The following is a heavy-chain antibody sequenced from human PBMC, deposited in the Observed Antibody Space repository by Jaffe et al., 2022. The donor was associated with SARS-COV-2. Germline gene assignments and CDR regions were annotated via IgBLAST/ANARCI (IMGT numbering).Heavy chain of an antibody. V-gene: IGHV3-21*01. CDR3: AREDRSAHLYGFDV. CDR1: GFTFSDYS. J-gene: IGHJ6*02. CDR2: ITSSSSEI. Sequence: EVQLVESGGGLVKPGGSLRLSCAASGFTFSDYSMIWVRQAPGKGLEWVSTITSSSSEIYYADSVRGRFTISRDNAKNSLSLQMNSLRADDTALYFCAREDRSAHLYGFDVWGQGTTVTVSS. D-gene: IGHD3-22*01.